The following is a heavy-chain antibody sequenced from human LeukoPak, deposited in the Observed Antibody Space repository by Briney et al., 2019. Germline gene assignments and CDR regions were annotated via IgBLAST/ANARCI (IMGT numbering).Heavy chain of an antibody. CDR1: GYTFTGYY. J-gene: IGHJ4*02. V-gene: IGHV1-18*04. CDR2: ISAYNGNT. D-gene: IGHD1-26*01. Sequence: ASVKVSCKASGYTFTGYYMHWVRQAPGQGLEWMGWISAYNGNTNYAQKLQGRVTMTTDTSTSTAYMELRSLRSDDTAVYYCARDSIVGATETDYWGQGTLVTVSS. CDR3: ARDSIVGATETDY.